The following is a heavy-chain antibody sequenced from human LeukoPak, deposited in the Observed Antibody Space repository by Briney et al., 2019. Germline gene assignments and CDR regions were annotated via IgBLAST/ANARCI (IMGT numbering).Heavy chain of an antibody. Sequence: ASVKVSCKASGYTFTSYYMHWVRQAPGQGLEWMGIINPSGGSTSYAQKFQGRVTMTEDTSTDTAYMELSSLRSEDTAVYYCATVSRDGDPQYFDYWGQGTLVTVSS. CDR2: INPSGGST. J-gene: IGHJ4*02. D-gene: IGHD4-17*01. CDR3: ATVSRDGDPQYFDY. CDR1: GYTFTSYY. V-gene: IGHV1-46*01.